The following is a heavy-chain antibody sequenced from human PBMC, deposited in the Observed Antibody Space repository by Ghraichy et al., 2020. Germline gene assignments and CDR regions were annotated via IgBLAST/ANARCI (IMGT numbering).Heavy chain of an antibody. CDR2: ISSDSNGANT. Sequence: GGSLRLSCSASGFTFSSYDMHWVRQAPEKGLEYVSAISSDSNGANTYYADSMKGRFTISRDNSKNTLYLQMSSLRADDTAVYYCVRTGVAVAGVDCWGQGTLVTVSS. CDR1: GFTFSSYD. V-gene: IGHV3-64D*09. CDR3: VRTGVAVAGVDC. D-gene: IGHD6-19*01. J-gene: IGHJ4*02.